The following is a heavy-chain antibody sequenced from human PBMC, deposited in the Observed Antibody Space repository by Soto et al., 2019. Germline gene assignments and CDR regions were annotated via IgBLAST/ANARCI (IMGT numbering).Heavy chain of an antibody. Sequence: QVQLQQWGAGLLKPSETLSLTCAVYGGSFSGYYWSWIRQPPGKGLEWIGEINHSGSTNYNPSLKSRVTISVETSKNQFSLKLSSVTAADTAVYYCASYLELQDHAFDIWGQGTMVTVSS. V-gene: IGHV4-34*01. CDR1: GGSFSGYY. CDR3: ASYLELQDHAFDI. J-gene: IGHJ3*02. D-gene: IGHD1-7*01. CDR2: INHSGST.